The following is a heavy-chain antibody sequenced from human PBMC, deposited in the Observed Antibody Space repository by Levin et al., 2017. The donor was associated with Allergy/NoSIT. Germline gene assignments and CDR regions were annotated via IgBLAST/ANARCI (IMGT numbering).Heavy chain of an antibody. V-gene: IGHV4-4*02. CDR1: GGSISTTYW. J-gene: IGHJ4*02. CDR3: ARKTYRDQLFDS. D-gene: IGHD2-2*01. CDR2: IYHSGST. Sequence: SETLSLTCAVSGGSISTTYWWSWLRQPPGTGLEWIGEIYHSGSTNYNPSLKSRVTISVDKSKNQFSLRLSSVTAADTAVYHCARKTYRDQLFDSWGQGALVTVSS.